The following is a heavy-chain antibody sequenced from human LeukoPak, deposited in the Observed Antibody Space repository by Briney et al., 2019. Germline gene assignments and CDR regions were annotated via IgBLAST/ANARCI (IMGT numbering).Heavy chain of an antibody. V-gene: IGHV7-4-1*02. D-gene: IGHD5-12*01. J-gene: IGHJ6*02. CDR3: ARDPLPGYSGYYGMDV. Sequence: ASVKVSCEASGYTFTNYAINWMRQAPGQGLEWMGWINTNTGNPTYAQGFTGRFVFSLDTSVSTAYLQISSLKAEDTAVYYCARDPLPGYSGYYGMDVWGQGTTVTVSS. CDR2: INTNTGNP. CDR1: GYTFTNYA.